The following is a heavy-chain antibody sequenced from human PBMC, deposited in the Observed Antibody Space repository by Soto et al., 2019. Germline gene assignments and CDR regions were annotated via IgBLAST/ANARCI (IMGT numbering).Heavy chain of an antibody. CDR2: ISGSGGST. V-gene: IGHV3-23*01. CDR3: AKGRQIAAASVFPAYYYYYYMDV. CDR1: GFTFSSYA. Sequence: GGSLRLSCAASGFTFSSYAMSWVRQAPGKGLEWVSAISGSGGSTYYADSVKGRFTISRDNSKNTLYLQMNSLRAEDTAVYYCAKGRQIAAASVFPAYYYYYYMDVWGKGTTVTVSS. J-gene: IGHJ6*03. D-gene: IGHD6-13*01.